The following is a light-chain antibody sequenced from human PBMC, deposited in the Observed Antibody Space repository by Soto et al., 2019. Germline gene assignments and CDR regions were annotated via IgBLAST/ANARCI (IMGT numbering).Light chain of an antibody. Sequence: SYELTQPPSVSESPGQTASITCSGDKLTDKYACWYQQKPGQPPVLVIYQDRKRPSGIPERFSGSNSGNTATLTISGTQAMDEADYYCQAWDSSPVFGGGTKLTVL. V-gene: IGLV3-1*01. J-gene: IGLJ2*01. CDR1: KLTDKY. CDR2: QDR. CDR3: QAWDSSPV.